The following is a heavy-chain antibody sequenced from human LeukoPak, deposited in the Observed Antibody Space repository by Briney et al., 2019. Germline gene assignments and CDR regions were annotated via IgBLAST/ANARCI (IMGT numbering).Heavy chain of an antibody. J-gene: IGHJ2*01. D-gene: IGHD4-11*01. CDR3: ARVRTYSDFVGNFDL. V-gene: IGHV4-4*07. CDR2: IWATGST. Sequence: PSETLSLTCTVSGGSISSHYWSWIRQPAGKRLEWIGRIWATGSTVDNPSFRSRLTLSIDRSKSQLSLKLTSMTAADSAGYYCARVRTYSDFVGNFDLWGHGIPVTVSS. CDR1: GGSISSHY.